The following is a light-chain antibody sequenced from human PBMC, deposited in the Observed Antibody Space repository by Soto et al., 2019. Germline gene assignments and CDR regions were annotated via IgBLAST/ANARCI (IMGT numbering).Light chain of an antibody. CDR3: LQDYVSPWT. J-gene: IGKJ1*01. CDR2: AGF. CDR1: QDISNN. V-gene: IGKV1-6*01. Sequence: AIQMTQAPPSLAASAGDRVTITCRASQDISNNLAWYQHKPGKAPNLLIYAGFSLRSGVPSRFGGSKSGRDFTLTISGLQPEVVGTYYCLQDYVSPWTFGRGTKVEIK.